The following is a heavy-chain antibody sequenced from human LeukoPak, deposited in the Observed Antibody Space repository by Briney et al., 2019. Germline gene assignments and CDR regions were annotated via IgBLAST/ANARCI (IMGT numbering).Heavy chain of an antibody. CDR3: AREGAYYGSGSPDY. D-gene: IGHD3-10*01. J-gene: IGHJ4*02. Sequence: PGGSLRLSCAASGFTFSSYSMNWVRQAPGKGLEWVSSISSSSSYIYYADSVKGRFTISRDNAKNSLYLEMNSLRAEDTAVYYCAREGAYYGSGSPDYWGQGTLVTVSS. V-gene: IGHV3-21*01. CDR1: GFTFSSYS. CDR2: ISSSSSYI.